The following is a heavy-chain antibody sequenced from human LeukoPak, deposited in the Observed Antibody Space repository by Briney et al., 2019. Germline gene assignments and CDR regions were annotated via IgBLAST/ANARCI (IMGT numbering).Heavy chain of an antibody. V-gene: IGHV1-69*05. D-gene: IGHD3-3*01. Sequence: SVKVSCKASGGTFSSYAISWVRQAPGQGLEWMGGIIPIFGTANYAQKFQGGVTITTDESTSTAYMELSSLRSEDTAVYYCARESGVVIQNWFDPWGQGTLVTVSS. CDR3: ARESGVVIQNWFDP. CDR1: GGTFSSYA. CDR2: IIPIFGTA. J-gene: IGHJ5*02.